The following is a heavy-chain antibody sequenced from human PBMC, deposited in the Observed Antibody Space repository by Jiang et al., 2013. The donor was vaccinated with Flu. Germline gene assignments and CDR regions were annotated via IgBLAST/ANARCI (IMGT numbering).Heavy chain of an antibody. V-gene: IGHV1-18*01. CDR3: ARDCSGGTCSFDY. J-gene: IGHJ4*02. D-gene: IGHD2-15*01. CDR2: ISGYSGET. Sequence: GQGLEWMGWISGYSGETKYAQKFQDRVTMTTDTSTSTAYMEVSSLRSDDTAVYYCARDCSGGTCSFDYWGQGILVTVSS.